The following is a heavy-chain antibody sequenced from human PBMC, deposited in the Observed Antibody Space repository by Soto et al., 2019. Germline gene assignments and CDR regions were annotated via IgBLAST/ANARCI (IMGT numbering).Heavy chain of an antibody. V-gene: IGHV3-30*04. CDR2: ISSDGRNK. D-gene: IGHD3-22*01. CDR1: GFTFSSYA. J-gene: IGHJ5*02. CDR3: AKGPHEYYHDSSGYYFNTNWFDP. Sequence: PGGSLRLSCAASGFTFSSYAMHWVRQAPGKGLEWVAVISSDGRNKDYADSVKGRFTISRDRAKDTLYLQMNSLRPEDAAVYYCAKGPHEYYHDSSGYYFNTNWFDPWGQGTLVTVSS.